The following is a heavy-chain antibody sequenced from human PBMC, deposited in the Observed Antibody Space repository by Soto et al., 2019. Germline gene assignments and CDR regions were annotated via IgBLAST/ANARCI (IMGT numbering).Heavy chain of an antibody. Sequence: PGGSLRLSCAASGFTFSSYGMRRVRQAPGKGLEWVSTISGSGASTSYADSVKGRFTISRDNSKNTLFLQMSSLRAEDTAMYYCAKVSLVVVGGCDYWGQGTLVTVSS. J-gene: IGHJ4*02. CDR3: AKVSLVVVGGCDY. CDR1: GFTFSSYG. V-gene: IGHV3-23*01. CDR2: ISGSGAST. D-gene: IGHD2-15*01.